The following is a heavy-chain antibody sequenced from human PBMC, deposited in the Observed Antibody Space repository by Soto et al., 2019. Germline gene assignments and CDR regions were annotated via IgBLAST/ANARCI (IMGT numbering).Heavy chain of an antibody. CDR3: ARQDYNYAYFDF. CDR2: IYPGDSDT. J-gene: IGHJ4*02. CDR1: GYSFTNYW. V-gene: IGHV5-51*01. Sequence: PGESLKISCKGSGYSFTNYWIGGVRQMPGKGLEWMGIIYPGDSDTRYSPSFQGQVIISVDQSISTAYLQWSSLQASDTAMYYCARQDYNYAYFDFWGQGTLVTVSS. D-gene: IGHD5-18*01.